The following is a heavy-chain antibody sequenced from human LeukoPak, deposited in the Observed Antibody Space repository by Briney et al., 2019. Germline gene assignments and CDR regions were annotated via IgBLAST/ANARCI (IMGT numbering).Heavy chain of an antibody. CDR3: AHRRGRRYKLDTAMSVDY. CDR2: IYWDDDK. CDR1: GFSLSTSGVG. V-gene: IGHV2-5*02. Sequence: SGPTLVNPTQTLTLTCTFSGFSLSTSGVGVGWIRQPPGKALEWLALIYWDDDKRYSPSLKSRLTITKDTSKNQVVLTMTNMDPVDTATYYCAHRRGRRYKLDTAMSVDYWGQGTLVTVSS. J-gene: IGHJ4*02. D-gene: IGHD5-18*01.